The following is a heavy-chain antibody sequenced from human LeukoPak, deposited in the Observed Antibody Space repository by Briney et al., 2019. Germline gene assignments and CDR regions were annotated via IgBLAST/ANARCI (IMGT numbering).Heavy chain of an antibody. CDR1: GFTFSSYW. D-gene: IGHD3-10*02. Sequence: GGSLRLSCAASGFTFSSYWMSWVRQAPGKGLEWVANIKQDGSEKYYVDSVKGRFTISRDNAKNSLYLQMTSLRAEDTAVYYCAELGITMIGGVWGKGTTVTISS. CDR2: IKQDGSEK. J-gene: IGHJ6*04. CDR3: AELGITMIGGV. V-gene: IGHV3-7*01.